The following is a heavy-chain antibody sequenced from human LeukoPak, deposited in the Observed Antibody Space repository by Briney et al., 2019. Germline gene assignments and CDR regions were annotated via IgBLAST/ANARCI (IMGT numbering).Heavy chain of an antibody. CDR2: ISSSGSTI. J-gene: IGHJ4*02. V-gene: IGHV3-48*03. CDR3: ATLVRGDVYFDY. CDR1: GFTFSSYE. Sequence: GGSLRLSCAASGFTFSSYEMNWVRQAPGKGLEWVSYISSSGSTIYYADSVKGRFTISRDNANKSLYLQMNSRRAEDTAVHYCATLVRGDVYFDYWGQGTLVTVSS. D-gene: IGHD3-10*02.